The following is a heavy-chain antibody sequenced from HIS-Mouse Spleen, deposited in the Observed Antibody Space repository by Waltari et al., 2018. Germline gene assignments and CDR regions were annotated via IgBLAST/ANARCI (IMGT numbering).Heavy chain of an antibody. J-gene: IGHJ4*02. V-gene: IGHV4-59*01. CDR2: IYYSGST. D-gene: IGHD2-2*01. Sequence: QVQLQESGPGLVKPSETLSLTCTVSGGSLSSSYWSSIRQPPGKGLEWIGYIYYSGSTNYNPSLKSRVTISVDTSKNQFSLKLSSVTAADTAVYYCARTYCSSTSCLFDYWGQGTLVTVSS. CDR1: GGSLSSSY. CDR3: ARTYCSSTSCLFDY.